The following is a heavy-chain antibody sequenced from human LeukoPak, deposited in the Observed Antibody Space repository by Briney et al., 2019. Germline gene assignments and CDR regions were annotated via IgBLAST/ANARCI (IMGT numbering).Heavy chain of an antibody. CDR1: GGSISSSN. Sequence: ETLSLTCAVSGGSISSSNWWSWVRQAPGKGLEWVSAISGSGGSTYYADSVKARFTISRDNSKNTLYLQMNTLRVEDTGLYHCARSYGYNYYGMDVWGQGTSVTVSS. V-gene: IGHV3-23*01. CDR2: ISGSGGST. J-gene: IGHJ6*02. D-gene: IGHD4-17*01. CDR3: ARSYGYNYYGMDV.